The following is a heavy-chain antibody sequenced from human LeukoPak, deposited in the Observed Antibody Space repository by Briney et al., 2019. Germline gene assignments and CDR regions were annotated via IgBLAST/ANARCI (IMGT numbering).Heavy chain of an antibody. CDR2: ISGSSSYI. CDR3: ARDRIAAAGHFDS. Sequence: PGGSLRLSCAASGFTFSTYSMNWVRQAPGKGLEWVSSISGSSSYIYSADSVKGRFTISRDNAKNTLYLQMNSLRAEDTAVYYCARDRIAAAGHFDSWGQGSLVTVSS. D-gene: IGHD6-13*01. J-gene: IGHJ4*02. V-gene: IGHV3-21*01. CDR1: GFTFSTYS.